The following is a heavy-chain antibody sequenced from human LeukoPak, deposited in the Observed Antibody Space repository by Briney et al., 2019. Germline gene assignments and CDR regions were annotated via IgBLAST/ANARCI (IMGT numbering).Heavy chain of an antibody. J-gene: IGHJ3*02. CDR3: TFEIGRSQGAFDI. CDR2: IWNDGSDE. D-gene: IGHD1-26*01. CDR1: GFTFSKYA. Sequence: PGGSLRLSCAASGFTFSKYAMHWVRQIPGKGLEWVAAIWNDGSDENYADSVKGRFTISSDNSKSTLYLQMNSLRAEDTAVYYCTFEIGRSQGAFDIWGQGTMITVSS. V-gene: IGHV3-33*01.